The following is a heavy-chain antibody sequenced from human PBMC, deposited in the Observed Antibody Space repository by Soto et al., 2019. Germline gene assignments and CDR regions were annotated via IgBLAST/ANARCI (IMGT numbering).Heavy chain of an antibody. CDR1: GFTFDDYA. D-gene: IGHD6-13*01. Sequence: EVQLVESGGGLVQPGRSLRLSCAASGFTFDDYAMHWVRQAPGKGLEWVSGISWNSGSIGYADSVKGRFTISRDNAKNSLYLQMNSLRAEDTALYYCAKDHKYSTSWYYFDYWGQGTLVTVSS. CDR3: AKDHKYSTSWYYFDY. J-gene: IGHJ4*02. V-gene: IGHV3-9*01. CDR2: ISWNSGSI.